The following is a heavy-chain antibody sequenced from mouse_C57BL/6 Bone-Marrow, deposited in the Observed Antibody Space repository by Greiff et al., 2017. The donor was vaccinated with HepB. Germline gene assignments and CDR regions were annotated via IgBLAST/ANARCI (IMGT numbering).Heavy chain of an antibody. CDR1: GFTFTDYY. J-gene: IGHJ1*03. CDR2: VYPYNGGT. CDR3: ARSYYGSSGYFDV. Sequence: VQLQQSGPVLVKPGPSVKISCKASGFTFTDYYMHWVKQSHGKSLEWIGLVYPYNGGTSYNQKFKGKATLTVDTSSRTAYMELNSLTSEDSAVYYGARSYYGSSGYFDVWGTGTTVTVSS. V-gene: IGHV1-36*01. D-gene: IGHD1-1*01.